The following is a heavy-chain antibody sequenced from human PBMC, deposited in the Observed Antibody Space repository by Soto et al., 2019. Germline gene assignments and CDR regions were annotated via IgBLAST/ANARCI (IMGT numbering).Heavy chain of an antibody. V-gene: IGHV3-23*01. CDR3: ARWSYLDY. CDR1: GFSFGSYA. J-gene: IGHJ4*02. D-gene: IGHD3-3*01. CDR2: ISGSDGKI. Sequence: GGSLRLSCVASGFSFGSYALTWVRQAPGKGLEWVSTISGSDGKIFYADAVMGRFSISRDISQSTLYLQMNSLRADDTAIYYCARWSYLDYWGQGTRVTVSS.